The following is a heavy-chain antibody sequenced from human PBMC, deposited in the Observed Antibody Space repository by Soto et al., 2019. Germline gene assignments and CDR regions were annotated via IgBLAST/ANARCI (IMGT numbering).Heavy chain of an antibody. CDR1: GFTFNPYN. CDR2: ISTSSSYI. V-gene: IGHV3-21*01. D-gene: IGHD1-1*01. CDR3: AGGLERATSKNWFDS. Sequence: GGSLRLSCEGSGFTFNPYNMNWVRQAPGKGLEWVASISTSSSYIYYAASVEGRFTASRDNAKNSLYLQMSDLRDEDTAVYYCAGGLERATSKNWFDSWGQGTQVTVSS. J-gene: IGHJ5*01.